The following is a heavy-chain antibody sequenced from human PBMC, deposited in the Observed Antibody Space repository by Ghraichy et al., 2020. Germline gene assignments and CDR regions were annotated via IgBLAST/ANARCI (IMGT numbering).Heavy chain of an antibody. V-gene: IGHV3-23*01. Sequence: GGSLRLSCAASGFTFSSYAMSWVRQAPGKGLEWVSAISGSGGSTYYADSVKGRFTISRDNSKNTLYLQMNSLRAEDTAVYYCAKSRWLLPPAVTSHFDYWGQGTLVTVSS. CDR3: AKSRWLLPPAVTSHFDY. D-gene: IGHD3-9*01. CDR1: GFTFSSYA. J-gene: IGHJ4*02. CDR2: ISGSGGST.